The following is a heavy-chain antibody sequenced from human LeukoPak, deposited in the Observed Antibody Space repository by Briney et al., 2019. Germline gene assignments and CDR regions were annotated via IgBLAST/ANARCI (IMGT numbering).Heavy chain of an antibody. D-gene: IGHD6-13*01. Sequence: SETLSLTCAVCGGSFSGYYWSWIRQPPGKGLEWIGEINHSGSTNYNPSLKSRVTISVDTSKNQFSLKLNSVTAADTAVYYCARVSSSWYQDWYFDLWGRGTLVTVSS. V-gene: IGHV4-34*01. CDR2: INHSGST. CDR3: ARVSSSWYQDWYFDL. J-gene: IGHJ2*01. CDR1: GGSFSGYY.